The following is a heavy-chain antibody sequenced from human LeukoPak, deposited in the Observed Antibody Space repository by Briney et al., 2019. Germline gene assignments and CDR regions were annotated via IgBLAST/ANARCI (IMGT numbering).Heavy chain of an antibody. Sequence: GRSLRLSCAASGFTFSSYGMHWVRQAPGKGLEWVAVISYDGSNKYYADSAKGRFTISRDNSKNTLYLQMNSLRAEDTAVYYCAKDSSHLGSSWYGRNGLIGPNFDYWGQGTLVTVSS. CDR1: GFTFSSYG. CDR2: ISYDGSNK. D-gene: IGHD6-13*01. CDR3: AKDSSHLGSSWYGRNGLIGPNFDY. V-gene: IGHV3-30*18. J-gene: IGHJ4*02.